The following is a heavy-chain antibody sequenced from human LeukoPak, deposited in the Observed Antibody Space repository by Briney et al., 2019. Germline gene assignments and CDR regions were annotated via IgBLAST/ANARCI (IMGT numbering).Heavy chain of an antibody. CDR1: GFTFSSYG. V-gene: IGHV3-30*02. CDR2: IRYDGSNK. CDR3: ARGGRISGWCGAY. J-gene: IGHJ4*02. D-gene: IGHD6-19*01. Sequence: GGSLRLSCAASGFTFSSYGMHWVRQAPGKGLEWVAFIRYDGSNKYYADSVKGRFTISRDNSKNTLYLQMNSLRAEETAVYYCARGGRISGWCGAYWGQGTLVTVSS.